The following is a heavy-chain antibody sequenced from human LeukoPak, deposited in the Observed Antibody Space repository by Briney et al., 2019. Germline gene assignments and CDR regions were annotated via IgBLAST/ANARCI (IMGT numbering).Heavy chain of an antibody. J-gene: IGHJ4*02. Sequence: ASVKVSCKASGYTFTGYYMHWVRQAPGQGLEWMGWINPNSGGTNYAQKFQGRVTMTRDASISTAYMELSRLRSDDTAVYYCAKATTDCGSPSGPGGGAYWGQGTLVTVSS. V-gene: IGHV1-2*02. CDR3: AKATTDCGSPSGPGGGAY. D-gene: IGHD2-2*01. CDR1: GYTFTGYY. CDR2: INPNSGGT.